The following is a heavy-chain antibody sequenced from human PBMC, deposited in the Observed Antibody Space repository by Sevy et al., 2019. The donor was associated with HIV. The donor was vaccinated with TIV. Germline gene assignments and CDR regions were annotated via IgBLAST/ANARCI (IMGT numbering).Heavy chain of an antibody. Sequence: GGSLRLSCAASGFTFSNAWMSWVRQAPGKGLEWVGRIKSKTDGGTTDYAAPVKGRFTISRDDSNNTLYLQMNSLKTEDTAVYYCTTEFDSSGYCIYWGQGTLVTVSS. CDR1: GFTFSNAW. V-gene: IGHV3-15*01. J-gene: IGHJ4*02. CDR2: IKSKTDGGTT. D-gene: IGHD3-22*01. CDR3: TTEFDSSGYCIY.